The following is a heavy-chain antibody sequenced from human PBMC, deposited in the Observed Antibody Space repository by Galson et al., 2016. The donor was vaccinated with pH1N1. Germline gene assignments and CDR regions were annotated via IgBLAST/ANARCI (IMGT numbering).Heavy chain of an antibody. CDR1: GFMFSSYW. D-gene: IGHD4-17*01. J-gene: IGHJ1*01. CDR2: IYQDGSEK. V-gene: IGHV3-7*01. CDR3: ATVGSYGDYRAPPDSQH. Sequence: SLRLSCAASGFMFSSYWMTWVRQAPGKGLEWVANIYQDGSEKYYVDSVKGRFTISRDNAKNSVYLQMDSLRVEDTAVYYCATVGSYGDYRAPPDSQHWGQGTLVTVSS.